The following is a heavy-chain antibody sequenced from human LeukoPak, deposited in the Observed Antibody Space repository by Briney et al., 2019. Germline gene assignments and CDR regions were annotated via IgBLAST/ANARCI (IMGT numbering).Heavy chain of an antibody. Sequence: VTASNSDGTTYYADSVKGRFTASRDPSKNTLSLQMSSLRVEDTAIYYCTRDSTTWARSGYWGQGALVTVSS. D-gene: IGHD2/OR15-2a*01. CDR2: SNSDGTT. J-gene: IGHJ4*02. V-gene: IGHV3-66*01. CDR3: TRDSTTWARSGY.